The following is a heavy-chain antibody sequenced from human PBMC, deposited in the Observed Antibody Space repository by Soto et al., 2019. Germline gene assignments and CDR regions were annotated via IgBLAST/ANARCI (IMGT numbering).Heavy chain of an antibody. CDR1: GFTFSSYA. D-gene: IGHD2-21*02. CDR3: ARARPYCGGDCFDAFDI. Sequence: RRLSCAASGFTFSSYAMHWVRQAPGKGLEWVAVISYDGSNKYYADSVKGRFTISRDNSKNTLYLQMNSLRAEDTAVYYCARARPYCGGDCFDAFDIWGQGTMVTVSS. CDR2: ISYDGSNK. V-gene: IGHV3-30-3*01. J-gene: IGHJ3*02.